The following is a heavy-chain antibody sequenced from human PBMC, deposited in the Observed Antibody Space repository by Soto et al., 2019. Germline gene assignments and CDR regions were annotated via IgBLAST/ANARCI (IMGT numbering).Heavy chain of an antibody. J-gene: IGHJ3*02. CDR1: GGSISSSSYY. Sequence: SETLSLTCTVSGGSISSSSYYWGWIRQPPGKGLEWIGSIYYSGSTYYNPSLKSRVTISVDTSKNQFSLKLSSVTAADTAVYYCARHSDDAFDIWGQGTMVTVSS. V-gene: IGHV4-39*01. CDR2: IYYSGST. CDR3: ARHSDDAFDI.